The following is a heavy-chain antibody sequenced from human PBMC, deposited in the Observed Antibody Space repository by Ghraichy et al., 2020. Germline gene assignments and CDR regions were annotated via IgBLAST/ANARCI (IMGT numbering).Heavy chain of an antibody. D-gene: IGHD6-19*01. Sequence: GGSLRLSCAASGFTFSSYAMSWVRQAPGKGLEWVSAISGSGGSTYYADSVKGRFTISRDNSKNTLYLQMNSLRAEDTAVYYCAKDSVGVGYSSGWAPLDAFDIWGQGTMVTVSS. J-gene: IGHJ3*02. CDR3: AKDSVGVGYSSGWAPLDAFDI. CDR1: GFTFSSYA. V-gene: IGHV3-23*01. CDR2: ISGSGGST.